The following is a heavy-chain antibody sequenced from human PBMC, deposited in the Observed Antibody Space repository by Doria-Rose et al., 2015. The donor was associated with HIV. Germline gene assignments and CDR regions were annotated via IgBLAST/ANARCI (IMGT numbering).Heavy chain of an antibody. Sequence: QVQLVQSGPVLVKPTETLTLTCTASGVSLSSPGMGVSWIRQPPGKALEWLANIYSDDERSYKTSMKSRLTISRGTSKSQVVLTMTDMDHVDTATYYCARIKSSRWYHKYYFDFWGQGTLVIVSA. J-gene: IGHJ4*02. CDR2: IYSDDER. CDR3: ARIKSSRWYHKYYFDF. V-gene: IGHV2-26*01. CDR1: GVSLSSPGMG. D-gene: IGHD6-13*01.